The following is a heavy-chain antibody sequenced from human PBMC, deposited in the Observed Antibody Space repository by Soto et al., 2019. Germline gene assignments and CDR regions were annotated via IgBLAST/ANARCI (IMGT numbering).Heavy chain of an antibody. CDR3: ATGTNGTTGWYHP. CDR2: INPKTGDT. V-gene: IGHV1-2*02. Sequence: QVQLVQSGTEVKKPGASVTVSCKSSGYTFTAFYLHWLRQAPGQGLEWVGWINPKTGDTKSSQKFQGRVTMSRDTSVSTAYIDLTSLTSDDTAMYYCATGTNGTTGWYHPWGQGTRVTVSS. J-gene: IGHJ5*02. D-gene: IGHD1-1*01. CDR1: GYTFTAFY.